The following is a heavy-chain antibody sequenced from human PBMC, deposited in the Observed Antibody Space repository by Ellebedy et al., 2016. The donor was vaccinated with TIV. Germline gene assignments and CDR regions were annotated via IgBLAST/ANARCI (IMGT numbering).Heavy chain of an antibody. CDR2: IKQDGSAK. J-gene: IGHJ5*02. Sequence: GESLKISXAASGFTFSSYWMSWVRPAPGKGLEWVANIKQDGSAKYYVDSVKGRFTISRDNAKNSLYLQMNSLRAEDTAVYYCARTNRITMIVVVTDWFDPWGQGTLVTVSS. CDR1: GFTFSSYW. V-gene: IGHV3-7*01. CDR3: ARTNRITMIVVVTDWFDP. D-gene: IGHD3-22*01.